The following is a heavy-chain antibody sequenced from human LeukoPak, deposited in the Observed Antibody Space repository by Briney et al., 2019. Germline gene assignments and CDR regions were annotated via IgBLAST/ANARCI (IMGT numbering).Heavy chain of an antibody. Sequence: SETLSLTCTVSGGSVSSGSYYWSWIRQPPGKGLEWIGYIYYSGSTNYNPSLKSRVTISVDTSKNQFTLKLSSVTAADTAVYCCASSLDYGSGSDGNPDYWGQGTLVTVSS. CDR1: GGSVSSGSYY. J-gene: IGHJ4*02. V-gene: IGHV4-61*01. D-gene: IGHD3-10*01. CDR3: ASSLDYGSGSDGNPDY. CDR2: IYYSGST.